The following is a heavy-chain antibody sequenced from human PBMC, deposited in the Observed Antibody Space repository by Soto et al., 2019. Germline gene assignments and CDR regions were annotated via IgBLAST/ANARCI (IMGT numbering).Heavy chain of an antibody. J-gene: IGHJ6*02. CDR1: GFTFSNAW. D-gene: IGHD4-17*01. CDR2: IKSKTDGGTT. V-gene: IGHV3-15*01. CDR3: TTDRDGDYVVPYYYYGMDV. Sequence: GGSLRLSCAASGFTFSNAWMSWVRQAPGKGLEWVGRIKSKTDGGTTDYAAPVKGRFTISRDDSKNTLYLQMNSLKTEDTAVYYCTTDRDGDYVVPYYYYGMDVWGQGTTVTVSS.